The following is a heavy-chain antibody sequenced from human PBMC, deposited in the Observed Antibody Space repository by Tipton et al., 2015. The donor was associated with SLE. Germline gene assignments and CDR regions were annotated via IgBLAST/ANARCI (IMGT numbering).Heavy chain of an antibody. D-gene: IGHD6-6*01. CDR1: GGSITNSNYF. Sequence: TLSLTCTVSGGSITNSNYFWGWVRQPPGKGLEWIGNIYYSGSPYYNPSLKSRVTISVNTSKNQFSLRLSSVTAADTAMFYCARGSPRIAARPLYYYYYMDVWGKGTTVTVSS. CDR3: ARGSPRIAARPLYYYYYMDV. CDR2: IYYSGSP. J-gene: IGHJ6*03. V-gene: IGHV4-39*07.